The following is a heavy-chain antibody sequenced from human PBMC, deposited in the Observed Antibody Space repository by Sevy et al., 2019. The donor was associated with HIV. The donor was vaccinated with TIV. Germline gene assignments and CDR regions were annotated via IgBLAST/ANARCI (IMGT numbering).Heavy chain of an antibody. V-gene: IGHV6-1*01. D-gene: IGHD4-4*01. CDR3: AREYTVTLQYYYYYYGMDV. CDR2: TYYRSKWYN. Sequence: SQTLSLTCAISGDSVSSNSAAWNWIRQSPSRGLEWLGRTYYRSKWYNDYAVSVKSRITINPDTSKNQFSLHLNSVTPEDTAVYYCAREYTVTLQYYYYYYGMDVWGQGTTVTVSS. CDR1: GDSVSSNSAA. J-gene: IGHJ6*02.